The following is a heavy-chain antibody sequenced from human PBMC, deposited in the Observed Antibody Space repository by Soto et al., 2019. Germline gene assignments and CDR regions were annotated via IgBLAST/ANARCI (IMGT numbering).Heavy chain of an antibody. CDR3: ARDHPTADPLGAFDI. CDR2: ISSSSSYI. CDR1: GFTFSSYS. D-gene: IGHD2-21*02. Sequence: GGSLRLSCAASGFTFSSYSMNWVRQAPGKGLEWVSSISSSSSYIYYADSVKGRFTISRDNAKNSLYLQMNSLRAEDTAVYYCARDHPTADPLGAFDIWGQGTMVTVSS. J-gene: IGHJ3*02. V-gene: IGHV3-21*01.